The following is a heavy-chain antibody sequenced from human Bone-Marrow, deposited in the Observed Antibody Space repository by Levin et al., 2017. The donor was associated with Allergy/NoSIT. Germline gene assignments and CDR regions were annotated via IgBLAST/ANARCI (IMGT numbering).Heavy chain of an antibody. V-gene: IGHV4-31*03. D-gene: IGHD3-3*01. J-gene: IGHJ3*01. CDR2: VSYSGIT. CDR3: ARGITVFGVVLAVNDAFDV. CDR1: GGSISSGIYF. Sequence: NASETLSLTCTVSGGSISSGIYFWSWVRQLPGTGLEWIGYVSYSGITFYNQSLKSRVTISGDTSKNLFSLTLNSVTAADTAIYYCARGITVFGVVLAVNDAFDVWGQGTMVTVSS.